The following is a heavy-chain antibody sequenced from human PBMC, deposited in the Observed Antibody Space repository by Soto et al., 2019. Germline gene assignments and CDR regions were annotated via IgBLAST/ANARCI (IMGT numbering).Heavy chain of an antibody. Sequence: GGSLRLSCAASGFTFRSYSMNWVRQAPGKGLEWVSSISSSSSYIYYADSVKGRFTISRDNAKNSLYLQMNSLRAEDTAVYYCARDLKITGDYPYYYYYGMDVWGQGTTVTVSS. V-gene: IGHV3-21*01. CDR2: ISSSSSYI. J-gene: IGHJ6*02. D-gene: IGHD7-27*01. CDR1: GFTFRSYS. CDR3: ARDLKITGDYPYYYYYGMDV.